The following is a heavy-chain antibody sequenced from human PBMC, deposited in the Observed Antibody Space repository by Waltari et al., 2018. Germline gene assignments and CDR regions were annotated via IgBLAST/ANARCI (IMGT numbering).Heavy chain of an antibody. D-gene: IGHD6-13*01. CDR3: ARDTAAAGTSLRGWFDP. CDR1: GGPFSSYA. CDR2: IIPIFGTA. Sequence: QVQLVQSGAEVKKPGSSVTVSCNASGGPFSSYAISWVRQAPGQVLEWMGGIIPIFGTANYAQKFQGRVTITADESTSTAYMELSSLRFEDTAVYYCARDTAAAGTSLRGWFDPWGQGTLVTVSS. V-gene: IGHV1-69*13. J-gene: IGHJ5*02.